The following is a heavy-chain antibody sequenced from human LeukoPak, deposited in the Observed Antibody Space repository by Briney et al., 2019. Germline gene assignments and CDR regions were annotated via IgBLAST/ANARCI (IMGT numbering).Heavy chain of an antibody. Sequence: GESLKISCKGSGYNFTNYWIGWVRQLPGKGLEWMGIIYPRDSDVRYSPSFQGQVTISADKSINTAYLQRSSLKASDTAIYYCARGGSHFEYWGQGTLVTVSS. CDR3: ARGGSHFEY. D-gene: IGHD3-16*01. V-gene: IGHV5-51*01. CDR1: GYNFTNYW. CDR2: IYPRDSDV. J-gene: IGHJ4*02.